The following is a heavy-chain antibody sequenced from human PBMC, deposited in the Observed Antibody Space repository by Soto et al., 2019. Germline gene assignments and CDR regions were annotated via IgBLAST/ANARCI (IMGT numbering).Heavy chain of an antibody. D-gene: IGHD5-12*01. V-gene: IGHV1-2*04. CDR2: INPNSGVT. J-gene: IGHJ6*03. CDR3: ARESGGATATLDYYYFYMDV. Sequence: QVQLVQSGAEVKKPGASVTVSCRSSGDTFTDYYIHWVRQAPGQGLEWMGWINPNSGVTKYAQKFQGWVSMTRDTSIRTVYMQLSRLRSDDTAVYYCARESGGATATLDYYYFYMDVWGTGTTVTVSS. CDR1: GDTFTDYY.